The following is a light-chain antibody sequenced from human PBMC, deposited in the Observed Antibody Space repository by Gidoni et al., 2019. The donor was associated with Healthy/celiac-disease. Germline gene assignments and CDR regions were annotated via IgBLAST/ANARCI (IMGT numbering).Light chain of an antibody. CDR3: QQYDNLPPLT. CDR2: DAS. J-gene: IGKJ4*01. Sequence: DIQMTPSPSSLSASVGDRVTITCQASQDISNYLNWYQQKPGKAPKLLIYDASNLETGVPSRFSGSGSGTDLTFTISSLQPEDIATYYCQQYDNLPPLTFGGXTKVEIK. CDR1: QDISNY. V-gene: IGKV1-33*01.